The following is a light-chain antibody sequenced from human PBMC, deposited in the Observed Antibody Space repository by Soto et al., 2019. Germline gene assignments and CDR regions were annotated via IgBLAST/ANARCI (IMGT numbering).Light chain of an antibody. Sequence: QSVLTQPRSVSGSPGQSVTISCTGTGSDVYVSWYQQHPGKAPKLIIDDVTQRPSGVHDRFSGSKSGKTASLTISGLQPEDEADYFCLSSAGSYTLVFGGGTKLTVL. CDR2: DVT. J-gene: IGLJ3*02. CDR1: GSDVY. V-gene: IGLV2-11*01. CDR3: LSSAGSYTLV.